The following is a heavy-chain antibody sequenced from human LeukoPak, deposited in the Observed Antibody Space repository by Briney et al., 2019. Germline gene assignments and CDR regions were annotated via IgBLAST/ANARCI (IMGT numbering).Heavy chain of an antibody. CDR1: GFTVSRNG. CDR3: AKGVNERVLESLLPH. D-gene: IGHD3-3*01. V-gene: IGHV3-30*18. J-gene: IGHJ4*02. Sequence: PGGSLRLSCAASGFTVSRNGMHWVRQAPGKGLEWVAVISYDGSDTYYVESVMGRFIISRDNPKNTLYLQMNSVRAEDTAVYYCAKGVNERVLESLLPHWGQGTLVTVSS. CDR2: ISYDGSDT.